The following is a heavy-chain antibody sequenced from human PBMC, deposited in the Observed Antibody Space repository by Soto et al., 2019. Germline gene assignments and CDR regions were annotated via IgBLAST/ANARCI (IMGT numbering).Heavy chain of an antibody. Sequence: ASVKVSCKASGYIFTGYYMHWVRQAPGQGLEWMGWIDPNSGGTDYAQKFQGRGTMTRGTSISTAYMELSRLRVDDTAVYYCARVMSGSYLGHGYYFDYWGQGTLVTVSS. CDR2: IDPNSGGT. D-gene: IGHD1-26*01. V-gene: IGHV1-2*02. CDR1: GYIFTGYY. J-gene: IGHJ4*02. CDR3: ARVMSGSYLGHGYYFDY.